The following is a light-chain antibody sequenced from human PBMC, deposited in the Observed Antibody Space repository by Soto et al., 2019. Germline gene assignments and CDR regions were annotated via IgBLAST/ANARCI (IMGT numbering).Light chain of an antibody. Sequence: DIQVTQSPSSVSASVVDRVTITCRASHSISRYLNWYQQKPGKAPKLLIYAASSLQSGVPSRFSGSGSGTDFTLTISSLQPEDFETYYCQQSYSNPPSFGQGTRLEIK. CDR2: AAS. J-gene: IGKJ5*01. CDR1: HSISRY. V-gene: IGKV1-39*01. CDR3: QQSYSNPPS.